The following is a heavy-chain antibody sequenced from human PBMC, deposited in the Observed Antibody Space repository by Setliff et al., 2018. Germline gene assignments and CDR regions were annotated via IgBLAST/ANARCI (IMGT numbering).Heavy chain of an antibody. CDR3: ARHNTNLQPNDY. D-gene: IGHD1-1*01. CDR1: GFTFSSYS. CDR2: ISSSSSYI. V-gene: IGHV3-21*01. Sequence: PGGSLRLSCAASGFTFSSYSMNWVRQAPGKGLEWVSSISSSSSYIYYADSVKGRFTISRDNAKNSLYLHMNNLRAEDTAVYYCARHNTNLQPNDYWGQGTLVTVSS. J-gene: IGHJ4*02.